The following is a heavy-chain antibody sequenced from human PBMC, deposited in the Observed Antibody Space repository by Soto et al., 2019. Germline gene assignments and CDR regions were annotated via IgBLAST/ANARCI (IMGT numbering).Heavy chain of an antibody. J-gene: IGHJ4*02. V-gene: IGHV4-59*01. CDR3: AGDRNNRVWYKY. Sequence: QVQLQESGPGLVKPSETLSLSCTVSGDPISRYHWSWIRQTPGKGLEWIGYVHNSGSTSYNPCLTRRVTISIDTSRKQFSLRLRSVTAADTAVYYCAGDRNNRVWYKYWGQGTLVTVSS. CDR2: VHNSGST. D-gene: IGHD6-19*01. CDR1: GDPISRYH.